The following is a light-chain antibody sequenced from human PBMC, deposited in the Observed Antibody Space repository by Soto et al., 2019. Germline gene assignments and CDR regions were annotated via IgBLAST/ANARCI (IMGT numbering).Light chain of an antibody. J-gene: IGLJ1*01. CDR2: DVS. Sequence: QSALTQPASVSASPGQSITISCTGTSSDVGTYNSVSWYQQYPGKAPKLMIHDVSNRPSGVSNRFSGSKSGHTASLTISGLQAEDEADYYCSSYTSSSSYVFGSGTKLTVL. CDR1: SSDVGTYNS. CDR3: SSYTSSSSYV. V-gene: IGLV2-14*01.